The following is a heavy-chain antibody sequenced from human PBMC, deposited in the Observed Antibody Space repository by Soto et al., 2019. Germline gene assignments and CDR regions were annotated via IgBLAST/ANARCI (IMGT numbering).Heavy chain of an antibody. D-gene: IGHD6-13*01. CDR3: AKAEAAVTDDAFDI. CDR2: ISYDGSNK. J-gene: IGHJ3*02. CDR1: GFTFSSYG. V-gene: IGHV3-30*18. Sequence: PGGSLRLSCAASGFTFSSYGMHRVRQAPGKGLEWVAVISYDGSNKYYADSEKGRFTISRDNSKNTLYLQMNSLRAEDTAVYYCAKAEAAVTDDAFDIWGQGTMVTVSS.